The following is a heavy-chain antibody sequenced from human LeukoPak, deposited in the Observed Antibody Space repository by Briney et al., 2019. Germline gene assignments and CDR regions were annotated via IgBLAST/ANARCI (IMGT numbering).Heavy chain of an antibody. J-gene: IGHJ5*02. CDR1: GYTFTDFY. D-gene: IGHD2-21*01. CDR3: ARSDSYTWFDP. Sequence: ASVKVSCKASGYTFTDFYIHWMRQAPGQGLEWMGWINPDNGVTAYAQKFQGRVTMTRDTFISAVYVELSRLRSDDTAVYYCARSDSYTWFDPWGQGTLVTASS. CDR2: INPDNGVT. V-gene: IGHV1-2*02.